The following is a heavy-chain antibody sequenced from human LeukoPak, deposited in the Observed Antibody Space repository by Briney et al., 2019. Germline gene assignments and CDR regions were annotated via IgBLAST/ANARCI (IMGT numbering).Heavy chain of an antibody. CDR2: IYSGGST. J-gene: IGHJ4*02. Sequence: GGSLRLSCAASGFTVSSNYMSWVRQAPGKGLEWVSVIYSGGSTYYADSVKGRFTISRDNSKNTLYLQMNSLRAEDTAVYYCARDRYYGSGSYFDYWGQGTPVTVSS. V-gene: IGHV3-53*01. CDR1: GFTVSSNY. D-gene: IGHD3-10*01. CDR3: ARDRYYGSGSYFDY.